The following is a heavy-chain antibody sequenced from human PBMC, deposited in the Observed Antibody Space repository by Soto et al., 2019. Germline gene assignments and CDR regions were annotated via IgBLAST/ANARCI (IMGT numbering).Heavy chain of an antibody. J-gene: IGHJ4*02. CDR3: ARGAIRAVAATLYYFDY. V-gene: IGHV1-69*12. CDR1: GGTFSSYA. D-gene: IGHD2-15*01. Sequence: QVQLVQSGAEVKKPGSSVKVSCKASGGTFSSYAISWVRQAPGQGLEWMGGIIPIFGTANYAQKFQGRVTITADESTSTAYMELSSLRSEDTAVYYWARGAIRAVAATLYYFDYWGQGTLVTVSS. CDR2: IIPIFGTA.